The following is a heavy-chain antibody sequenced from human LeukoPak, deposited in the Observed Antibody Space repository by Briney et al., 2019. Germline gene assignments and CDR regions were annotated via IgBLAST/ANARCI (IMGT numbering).Heavy chain of an antibody. CDR2: IKQDGSQK. D-gene: IGHD2-2*01. CDR1: GFTFGNDW. V-gene: IGHV3-7*01. Sequence: GGSLRLSCATSGFTFGNDWMTWVRQAPGKGLEWVANIKQDGSQKYYVDSVKGRFTISRDNTKNSLFLQMNSLRAEDTAIYYCARDTSPSSRSSYFDALDMWGQGTMVTVSS. CDR3: ARDTSPSSRSSYFDALDM. J-gene: IGHJ3*02.